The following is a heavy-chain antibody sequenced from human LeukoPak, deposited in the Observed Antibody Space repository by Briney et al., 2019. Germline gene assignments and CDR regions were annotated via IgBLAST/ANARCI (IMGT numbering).Heavy chain of an antibody. CDR3: ARGRVGGSYFDY. V-gene: IGHV3-66*02. J-gene: IGHJ4*02. CDR2: IYSGGST. Sequence: RTGGSLRLSCAASGFTVSSNYMSWVRQAPGKGLEWVSVIYSGGSTYYADSVKGRFTISRDNSKNTLYLQMNSLRAEDTAVYYCARGRVGGSYFDYWGQGTLVTVSS. D-gene: IGHD3-10*01. CDR1: GFTVSSNY.